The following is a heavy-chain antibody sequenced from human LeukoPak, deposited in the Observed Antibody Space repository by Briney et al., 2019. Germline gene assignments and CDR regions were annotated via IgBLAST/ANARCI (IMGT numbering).Heavy chain of an antibody. CDR3: ARVLHRSPCGGDSPFCFDC. D-gene: IGHD2-21*01. V-gene: IGHV1-69*05. J-gene: IGHJ4*02. Sequence: ASVKVSCKASGGTFSSYAISWVRQAPGQGLEWMGGIIPIFGTANYAQKFQGRVTNTTDESTSTAYMELSSLRSEDTAVYYCARVLHRSPCGGDSPFCFDCWGQGTLVTVSS. CDR1: GGTFSSYA. CDR2: IIPIFGTA.